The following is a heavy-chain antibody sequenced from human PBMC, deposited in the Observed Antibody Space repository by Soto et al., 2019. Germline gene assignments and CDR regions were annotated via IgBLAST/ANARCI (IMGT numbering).Heavy chain of an antibody. CDR3: AKDLEIVVVPAANDY. Sequence: GGSLRLSCAASGFTFSSYAMSWVRQAPGKGLEWVSAISGSGGSTYYADSVKGRFTISRDNSKNTLYLQMNSLRAEDTAVYYCAKDLEIVVVPAANDYWGQGTLVTVSS. CDR2: ISGSGGST. V-gene: IGHV3-23*01. CDR1: GFTFSSYA. D-gene: IGHD2-2*03. J-gene: IGHJ4*02.